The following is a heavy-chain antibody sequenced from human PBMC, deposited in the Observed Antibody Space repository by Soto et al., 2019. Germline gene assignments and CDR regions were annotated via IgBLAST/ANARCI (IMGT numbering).Heavy chain of an antibody. Sequence: SETLSLTXNVSGGSIRSYYWNWIRQPPGKTLEWIGDVYYSGSANYNPSLKSRVTISVDMPKNQFSLKLNSVTAADTAVYYCARGSMVRGPTPFDYWGQGTLVTVSS. V-gene: IGHV4-59*01. CDR3: ARGSMVRGPTPFDY. J-gene: IGHJ4*02. CDR1: GGSIRSYY. D-gene: IGHD3-10*01. CDR2: VYYSGSA.